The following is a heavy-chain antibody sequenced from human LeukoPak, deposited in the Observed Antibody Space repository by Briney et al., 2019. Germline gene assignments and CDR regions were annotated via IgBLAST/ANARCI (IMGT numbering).Heavy chain of an antibody. Sequence: SQTLSLTCTVSGDSISCGDYYWSWIRQPPGKGLEWIGYIYYSGSTYYNPSLKSRVTISVDTSKNQFSLKLSSVTAADTAVYYCARERGLVRDFDYWGQGTLITVSS. CDR1: GDSISCGDYY. D-gene: IGHD3-10*01. V-gene: IGHV4-30-4*01. J-gene: IGHJ4*02. CDR2: IYYSGST. CDR3: ARERGLVRDFDY.